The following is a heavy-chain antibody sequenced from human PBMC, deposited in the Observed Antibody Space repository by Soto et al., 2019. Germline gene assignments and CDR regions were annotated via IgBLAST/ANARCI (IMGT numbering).Heavy chain of an antibody. Sequence: QVQLQESGPGLVKSSQTLSLTCTVSGGSISTGGYYWSWIRQHPGKGLEWIGYSYYSGSTYCNPSLKSRATISVDTSKNQFSLKLSSVTAADTAVYYCARAGYHYDRSGYQNWFDPWGQGTLVTVSS. CDR2: SYYSGST. J-gene: IGHJ5*02. CDR3: ARAGYHYDRSGYQNWFDP. CDR1: GGSISTGGYY. D-gene: IGHD3-22*01. V-gene: IGHV4-31*03.